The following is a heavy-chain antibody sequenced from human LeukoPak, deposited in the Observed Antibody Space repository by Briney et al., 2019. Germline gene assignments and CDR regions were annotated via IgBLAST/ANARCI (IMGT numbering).Heavy chain of an antibody. J-gene: IGHJ4*02. CDR3: ANSLPPFGTTPFDY. Sequence: GGSLPLSRAASGFTFRTYARSWVRQAPGKGLEWVSAIRGSGGSTYYADSVKARFTIPRDNSKNTLYVQMNSLRAEDTAIYYCANSLPPFGTTPFDYWGQGTLVTVSS. D-gene: IGHD1-7*01. CDR2: IRGSGGST. V-gene: IGHV3-23*01. CDR1: GFTFRTYA.